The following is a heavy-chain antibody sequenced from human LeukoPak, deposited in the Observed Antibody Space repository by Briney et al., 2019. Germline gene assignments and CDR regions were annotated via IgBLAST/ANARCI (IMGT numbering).Heavy chain of an antibody. Sequence: PSETLSLTCAVYGGSFSGYYWSWIRQPPGKGLEWIGEINHSGSTNYNPSLKSRLTISVDTSKNQFSLKLSSVTAADTAVYYCARAPLTPYYYYGMDVWGQGTTVTVSS. J-gene: IGHJ6*02. D-gene: IGHD1-14*01. CDR3: ARAPLTPYYYYGMDV. CDR2: INHSGST. V-gene: IGHV4-34*01. CDR1: GGSFSGYY.